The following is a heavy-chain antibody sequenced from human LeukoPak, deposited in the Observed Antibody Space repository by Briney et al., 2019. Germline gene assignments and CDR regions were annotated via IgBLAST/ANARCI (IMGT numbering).Heavy chain of an antibody. CDR1: GFSLSTSGVG. J-gene: IGHJ5*02. V-gene: IGHV2-5*02. CDR2: IYWDDDK. Sequence: SGPTLVNPTQTLTLTCTFSGFSLSTSGVGVGWIRQPPGKALEWLALIYWDDDKRYSPSLKSRLTITKDTSKNQVVLTMTNMDPVDTATYYCGHRPRRGGPIPEVWFDPWGQGTLVTVSS. D-gene: IGHD2-15*01. CDR3: GHRPRRGGPIPEVWFDP.